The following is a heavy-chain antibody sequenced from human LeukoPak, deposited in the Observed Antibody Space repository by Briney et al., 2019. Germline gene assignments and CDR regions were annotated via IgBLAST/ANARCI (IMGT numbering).Heavy chain of an antibody. CDR3: ARENRDGNNYPGIFDY. CDR2: IYYSGST. J-gene: IGHJ4*02. CDR1: GGSISSNSYY. D-gene: IGHD5-24*01. Sequence: PSETLSLTCTVSGGSISSNSYYWGWIRQPPGKGLEWIGSIYYSGSTYYNPSLNSRVTISVDTSKNQFSLRLYSVTAADTAVYYCARENRDGNNYPGIFDYWGQGTLVTVSS. V-gene: IGHV4-39*07.